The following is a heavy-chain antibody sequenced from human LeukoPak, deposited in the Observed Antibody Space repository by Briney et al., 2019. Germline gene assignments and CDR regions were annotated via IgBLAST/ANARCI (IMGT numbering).Heavy chain of an antibody. V-gene: IGHV4-59*01. CDR3: ARDRASAGGFDY. CDR2: IYYRGTT. Sequence: PSETLSLTCSVSGGSISPYYWSWIRQPSGKGLEWIGYIYYRGTTNYNPSLQSRVTISVATSKNQFSLKLSSVTAADTALYYCARDRASAGGFDYWGQGTLVTVSS. D-gene: IGHD2-15*01. J-gene: IGHJ4*02. CDR1: GGSISPYY.